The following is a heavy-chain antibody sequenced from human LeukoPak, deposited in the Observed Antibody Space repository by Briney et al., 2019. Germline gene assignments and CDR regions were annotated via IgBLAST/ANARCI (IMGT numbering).Heavy chain of an antibody. CDR1: GFTFSDYY. CDR2: ISSSGSTI. CDR3: ARESREWELLPFGY. V-gene: IGHV3-11*01. J-gene: IGHJ4*02. D-gene: IGHD1-26*01. Sequence: GGSLRLSCAASGFTFSDYYMSWIRQAPGKGLECVSYISSSGSTIYYADSVKGRFTISRDNAKNSLYLQMNSLRAEDTAVYYCARESREWELLPFGYWGQGTLVTVSS.